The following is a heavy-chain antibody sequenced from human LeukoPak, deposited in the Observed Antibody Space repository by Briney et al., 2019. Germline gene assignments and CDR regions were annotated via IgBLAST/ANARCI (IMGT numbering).Heavy chain of an antibody. CDR3: AKDFEYFDWLCDFDY. J-gene: IGHJ4*02. CDR2: IRYDGSNK. V-gene: IGHV3-30*02. CDR1: GFTFSSYG. D-gene: IGHD3-9*01. Sequence: PGGSLRLSCAASGFTFSSYGMHWVRQAPGKGLEWVAFIRYDGSNKYYADSVKGRFTISRGNSKNTLYLQMNSLRAEDTAVYYCAKDFEYFDWLCDFDYWGQGTLVTVSS.